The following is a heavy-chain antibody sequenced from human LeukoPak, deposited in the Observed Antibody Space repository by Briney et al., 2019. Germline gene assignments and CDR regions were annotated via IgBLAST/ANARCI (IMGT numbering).Heavy chain of an antibody. V-gene: IGHV3-30*03. Sequence: GGSLRLSCAASGFTFSSYGMHWVRQAPGKGLEWVAVISYDGSNKYYADSVKGRFTITRDNSKSTLFLQMNSPSAEDTAVYYCARGIAATNYMDVWGKGTTVTASS. CDR3: ARGIAATNYMDV. CDR2: ISYDGSNK. J-gene: IGHJ6*03. D-gene: IGHD6-13*01. CDR1: GFTFSSYG.